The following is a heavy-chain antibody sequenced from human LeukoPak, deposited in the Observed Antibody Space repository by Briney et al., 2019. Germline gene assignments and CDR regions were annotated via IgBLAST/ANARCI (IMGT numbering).Heavy chain of an antibody. Sequence: GRSLRLSCGASGFTFSSYAMHWVRQAPGKGLEWVAVISYDGSNKYYADSVKGRFTISRDNSKNTLYLQMNSLRAEDTAVYYCARAIYYDSSGYFQGGFDYWGQGTLVTVSS. CDR3: ARAIYYDSSGYFQGGFDY. CDR1: GFTFSSYA. V-gene: IGHV3-30*01. J-gene: IGHJ4*02. CDR2: ISYDGSNK. D-gene: IGHD3-22*01.